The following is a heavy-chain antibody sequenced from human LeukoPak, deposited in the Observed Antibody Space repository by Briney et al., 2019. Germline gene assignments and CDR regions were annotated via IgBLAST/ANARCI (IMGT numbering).Heavy chain of an antibody. V-gene: IGHV4-34*01. D-gene: IGHD3-16*02. CDR3: ARESIMITFGGVIAPPPFDY. Sequence: SETLSLTCAVYGGSFSGYYWGWIRQPPGKGLEWIGSIYYSGSTYYNPSLKSRVTISVDTSKNQFSLKLSSVTAADTAVYYCARESIMITFGGVIAPPPFDYWGQGTLVTVSS. J-gene: IGHJ4*02. CDR2: IYYSGST. CDR1: GGSFSGYY.